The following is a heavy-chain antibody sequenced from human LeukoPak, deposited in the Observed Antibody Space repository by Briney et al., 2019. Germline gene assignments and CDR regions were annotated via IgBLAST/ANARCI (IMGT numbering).Heavy chain of an antibody. CDR1: GFTFSSYS. J-gene: IGHJ4*02. CDR3: ARDERVGATTTTRQSPY. V-gene: IGHV3-21*01. D-gene: IGHD1-26*01. CDR2: ISSSSSYI. Sequence: PGGSLRLSCAASGFTFSSYSMNWVRQAPGKGLEWVSSISSSSSYIYYADSVKGRFTISRDNAKNSLYLQMNSLRAEDTAVYYCARDERVGATTTTRQSPYWGQGTLVTVSS.